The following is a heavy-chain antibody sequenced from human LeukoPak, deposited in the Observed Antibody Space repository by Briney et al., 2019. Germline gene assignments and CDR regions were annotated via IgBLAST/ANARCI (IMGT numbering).Heavy chain of an antibody. CDR1: GFTFSSYW. V-gene: IGHV3-7*01. J-gene: IGHJ6*02. D-gene: IGHD3-9*01. CDR3: ARDRFGYFDWLLPHPSYYGMDV. CDR2: IKQDRSEK. Sequence: GGSLRLSCAASGFTFSSYWMSWVRQAPGKGLEWVANIKQDRSEKYYVDSVKGRFTISRDNAKNSLYLQMNSLRAEDTAVYYCARDRFGYFDWLLPHPSYYGMDVWGQGTTVTVSS.